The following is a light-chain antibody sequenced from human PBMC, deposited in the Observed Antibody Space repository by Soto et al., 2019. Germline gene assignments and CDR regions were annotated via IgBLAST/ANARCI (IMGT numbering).Light chain of an antibody. CDR3: QQYGSSPPNT. CDR2: DTS. CDR1: QSVSSTY. J-gene: IGKJ5*01. V-gene: IGKV3D-20*01. Sequence: EIVLTQSPVLLSLSPGERATLSCGASQSVSSTYLAWYQQKPGLAPRLLMYDTSTRATGIPDRFSGSGSGTDFTLTISRLEPEDFAVYYCQQYGSSPPNTFGQGTRLEIK.